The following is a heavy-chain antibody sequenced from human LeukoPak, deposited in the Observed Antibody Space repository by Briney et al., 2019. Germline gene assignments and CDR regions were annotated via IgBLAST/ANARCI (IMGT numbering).Heavy chain of an antibody. D-gene: IGHD6-19*01. V-gene: IGHV1-69*01. CDR1: GGTFSSYA. CDR2: IIPIFGTA. J-gene: IGHJ3*02. CDR3: ARDPYSSGWYKDAFDI. Sequence: SVKVSCKASGGTFSSYAISWVRQAPGQGLEWMGGIIPIFGTANYAQKFQGRVTITADESTSTAYMELSSLRSEDTAVYYCARDPYSSGWYKDAFDIWGQGTMVTVSS.